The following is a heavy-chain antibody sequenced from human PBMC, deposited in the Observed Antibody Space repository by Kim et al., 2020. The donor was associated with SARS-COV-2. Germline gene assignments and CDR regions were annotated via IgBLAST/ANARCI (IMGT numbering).Heavy chain of an antibody. CDR2: IIPSFGTA. J-gene: IGHJ6*02. CDR1: GCTFSSYA. CDR3: ERDLRCYSYYGMDV. V-gene: IGHV1-69*13. Sequence: SVKVSCKASGCTFSSYAISWVRQAPGQGLEWMGVIIPSFGTANYAQKFQGRVTITADESASTDYRELSSLTSEDTPVYYWERDLRCYSYYGMDVWGQGTAVTVSS.